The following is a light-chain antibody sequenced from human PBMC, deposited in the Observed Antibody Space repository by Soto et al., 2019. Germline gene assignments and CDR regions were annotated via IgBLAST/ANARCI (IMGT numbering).Light chain of an antibody. J-gene: IGKJ1*01. CDR2: GAS. CDR3: QQYGSSRWT. CDR1: QSVSNNY. V-gene: IGKV3-20*01. Sequence: EIGLTQSPGTLSLSPGERATLSCRASQSVSNNYLAWYQQNPGQAPRLLIYGASNRATGIPDRFSGSGSGTDFTLTISRLEPEDFAVYYCQQYGSSRWTFGQGTKVDI.